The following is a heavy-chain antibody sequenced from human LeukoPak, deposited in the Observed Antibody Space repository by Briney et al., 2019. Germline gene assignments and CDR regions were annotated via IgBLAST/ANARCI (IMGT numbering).Heavy chain of an antibody. V-gene: IGHV3-21*04. Sequence: PGGSLRLSCAASGFTFSSYNMNWVRQAPGKGLEWVSSISSSSSYIYYADSVKGRFTISRDNAKNSLYLQMNSLRAEDTALYYCAKAEGYYGSGSSDAFDIWGQGTMVTVSS. CDR1: GFTFSSYN. CDR3: AKAEGYYGSGSSDAFDI. D-gene: IGHD3-10*01. J-gene: IGHJ3*02. CDR2: ISSSSSYI.